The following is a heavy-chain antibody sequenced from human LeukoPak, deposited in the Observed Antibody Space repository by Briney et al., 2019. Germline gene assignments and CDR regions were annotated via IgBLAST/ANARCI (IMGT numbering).Heavy chain of an antibody. J-gene: IGHJ3*02. D-gene: IGHD5-24*01. CDR2: IYYSGST. CDR3: ARDGEMATILGAFDI. V-gene: IGHV4-59*01. Sequence: SDTLSLTCTVSGGSISSYYWSWIRQPPGKGLEWIGYIYYSGSTNYNPSLKSRVTISVDTSKNQFSLKLSSVTAADTAVYYCARDGEMATILGAFDIWGQGTMVTVSS. CDR1: GGSISSYY.